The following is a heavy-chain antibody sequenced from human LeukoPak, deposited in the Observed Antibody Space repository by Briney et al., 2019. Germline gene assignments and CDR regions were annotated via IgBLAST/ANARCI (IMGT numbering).Heavy chain of an antibody. CDR1: GYTFTSYG. J-gene: IGHJ5*02. Sequence: ASVKVSCKASGYTFTSYGISWVRQAPGQELEWMGWISAYNGNTYYAQKLQGRVTMTTDTSTSTAYMELRSLRSDDTAVYYCARDTKRSRARWENLGFDPWGQGTLVTVSS. V-gene: IGHV1-18*01. D-gene: IGHD1-26*01. CDR3: ARDTKRSRARWENLGFDP. CDR2: ISAYNGNT.